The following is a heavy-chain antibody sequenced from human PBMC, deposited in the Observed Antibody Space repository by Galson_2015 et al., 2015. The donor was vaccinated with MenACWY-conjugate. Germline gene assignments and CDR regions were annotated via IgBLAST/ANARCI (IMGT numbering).Heavy chain of an antibody. Sequence: SVKVSCKASGGTFSSYAISWVRQAPGQGLEWMGGIIPILGIANYAQKFQGRVTITADKSTSTAYMELSSLRSEDTAVYYCARVAYYDFWSGHGPYYYYYGMDVWGQGTTVTVSS. CDR1: GGTFSSYA. CDR3: ARVAYYDFWSGHGPYYYYYGMDV. D-gene: IGHD3-3*01. CDR2: IIPILGIA. J-gene: IGHJ6*02. V-gene: IGHV1-69*10.